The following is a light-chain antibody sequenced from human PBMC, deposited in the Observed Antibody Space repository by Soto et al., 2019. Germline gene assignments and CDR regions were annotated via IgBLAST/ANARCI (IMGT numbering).Light chain of an antibody. CDR2: DAS. CDR1: QSISTW. Sequence: IKMYQSPSTLSATVGDRVTITCRASQSISTWLAWYQQKPGKAPKLLIYDASSLESGVPSRFSGSGSGTEFTLTISSLQPDDVAAYYCQQYNSYWTFGQGTKVDIK. CDR3: QQYNSYWT. V-gene: IGKV1-5*01. J-gene: IGKJ1*01.